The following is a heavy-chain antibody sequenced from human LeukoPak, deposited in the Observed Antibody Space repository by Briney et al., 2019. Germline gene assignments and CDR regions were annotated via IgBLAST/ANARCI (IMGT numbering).Heavy chain of an antibody. CDR2: IHFDGSTK. V-gene: IGHV3-30*02. CDR1: GFTFSSYG. Sequence: PGGSLRLSCAASGFTFSSYGMHWVRQAPGKGLEWVAFIHFDGSTKYSGDSVKGRFTISRDNSKNTLYLQMNSLRPEDTAVYYCAKDQCTRTSCDGYPGFWVQGSLVTVSS. D-gene: IGHD2-2*01. CDR3: AKDQCTRTSCDGYPGF. J-gene: IGHJ4*02.